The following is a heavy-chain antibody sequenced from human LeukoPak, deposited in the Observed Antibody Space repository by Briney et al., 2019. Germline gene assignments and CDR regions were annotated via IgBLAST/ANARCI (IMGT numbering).Heavy chain of an antibody. CDR2: ISSTGGTI. J-gene: IGHJ6*02. CDR1: GFTVSSNY. Sequence: GGSLRLSCAASGFTVSSNYMSWVRQAPGKGLEWVSYISSTGGTIYYADSMKGRFTVSRDNAKNSMYLQMNSLRAEDTAVYFCARVLLWFGEAYSYGSDVWGQGTTVTVSS. D-gene: IGHD3-10*01. CDR3: ARVLLWFGEAYSYGSDV. V-gene: IGHV3-11*04.